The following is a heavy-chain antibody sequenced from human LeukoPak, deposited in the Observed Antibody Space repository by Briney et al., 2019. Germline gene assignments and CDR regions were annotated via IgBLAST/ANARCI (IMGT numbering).Heavy chain of an antibody. Sequence: QSGGSLRLSGAASGFTFSSCAMSWVRQAPGKGLEWVSAISGSGGSTYYADSVKGRFTISRDNSKNTLFLQMNSLRAEDTAVYYCAKGTYSSSPRDYWGQGTLVTVSS. CDR1: GFTFSSCA. V-gene: IGHV3-23*01. CDR2: ISGSGGST. CDR3: AKGTYSSSPRDY. J-gene: IGHJ4*02. D-gene: IGHD6-6*01.